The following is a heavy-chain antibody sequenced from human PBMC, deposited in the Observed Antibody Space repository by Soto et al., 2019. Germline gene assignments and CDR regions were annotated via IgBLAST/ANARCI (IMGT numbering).Heavy chain of an antibody. J-gene: IGHJ4*02. D-gene: IGHD2-15*01. CDR2: INPSGGST. V-gene: IGHV1-46*01. CDR3: ARDGSDIVVVVAATGAFDY. CDR1: GYTFTSYY. Sequence: ASVKVSCKASGYTFTSYYMHWVRQAPGQGLEWMGIINPSGGSTSYAQKFQGRVTMTRDTSTSTVYMALSSLRSEDTAVYYSARDGSDIVVVVAATGAFDYWGQGTLVTVSS.